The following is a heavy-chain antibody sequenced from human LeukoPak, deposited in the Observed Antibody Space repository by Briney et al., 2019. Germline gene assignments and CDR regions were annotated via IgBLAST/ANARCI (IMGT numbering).Heavy chain of an antibody. CDR3: ARGRSSGWYSNYYFDY. J-gene: IGHJ4*02. CDR2: ISAYNGNT. D-gene: IGHD6-19*01. CDR1: GYTFTSYG. V-gene: IGHV1-18*01. Sequence: GASVKVSCKASGYTFTSYGISWVRQAPGQGLEWMGWISAYNGNTNYAQKLQGRVTMTTDTSTSTAYMELRSLRSDDTAVCYCARGRSSGWYSNYYFDYWGQGTLVTVSS.